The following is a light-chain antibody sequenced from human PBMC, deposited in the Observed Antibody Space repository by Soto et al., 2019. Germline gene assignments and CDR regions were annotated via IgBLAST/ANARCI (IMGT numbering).Light chain of an antibody. CDR1: QSVVNYQ. J-gene: IGKJ1*01. V-gene: IGKV3-20*01. CDR3: QQYGALPPT. CDR2: NTF. Sequence: EVVLTQSPSTLSLSPGERATLSCLTSQSVVNYQLAWYRQKPGQAPRLLIYNTFHRATGIPDRFSGTGSETDFTLTISRLEPEDFAVYHCQQYGALPPTFGQGTKVDI.